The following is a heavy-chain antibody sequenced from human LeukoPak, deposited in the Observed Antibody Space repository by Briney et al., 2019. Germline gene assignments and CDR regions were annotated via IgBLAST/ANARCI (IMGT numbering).Heavy chain of an antibody. CDR1: GFTFDDYA. V-gene: IGHV3-9*01. D-gene: IGHD5-24*01. J-gene: IGHJ4*02. CDR2: ISWNSGSI. CDR3: AKDQGRDGYNYFDY. Sequence: GGSLRLSCAASGFTFDDYAMHWVRQAPGKGLGWVSGISWNSGSIGYADSVKGRFTISRDNAKNSLYLQMNSLRAEDTALYYCAKDQGRDGYNYFDYWGQGTLVTVSS.